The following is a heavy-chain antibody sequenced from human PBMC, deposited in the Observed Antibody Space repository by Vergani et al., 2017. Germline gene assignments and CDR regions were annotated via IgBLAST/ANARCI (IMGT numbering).Heavy chain of an antibody. V-gene: IGHV5-51*01. CDR3: TGHVPCGDGACLHFDH. D-gene: IGHD2-21*01. Sequence: EVMLVQSGAEVKKPGESLKISCKYSESSFISNEIAWVRQMSGKGLQWMGNINPIDSKIAYSPSFQGQAIMSLDKSITTAYLQWRSLKASDTVIYYCTGHVPCGDGACLHFDHWGQGTQVTVSS. CDR2: INPIDSKI. J-gene: IGHJ4*02. CDR1: ESSFISNE.